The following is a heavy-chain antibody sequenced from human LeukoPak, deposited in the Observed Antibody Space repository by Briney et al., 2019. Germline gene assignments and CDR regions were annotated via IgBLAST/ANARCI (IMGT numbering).Heavy chain of an antibody. CDR1: GFTFSSYA. Sequence: GGSLRLSCAASGFTFSSYAMHWVRQAPGKGLEWVAVISYDGSNKYYADSVKGRFTISRDNSKNTLYLQMNSLRAEDTAVYYCARDKDIVVVPAEEGNYWGQGTLVTVSS. J-gene: IGHJ4*02. CDR3: ARDKDIVVVPAEEGNY. D-gene: IGHD2-2*01. V-gene: IGHV3-30-3*01. CDR2: ISYDGSNK.